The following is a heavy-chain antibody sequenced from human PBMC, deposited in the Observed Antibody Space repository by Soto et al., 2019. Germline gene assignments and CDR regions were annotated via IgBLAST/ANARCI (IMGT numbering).Heavy chain of an antibody. J-gene: IGHJ4*02. CDR1: GFTFSSYG. CDR2: ISYDGSNK. V-gene: IGHV3-30*18. CDR3: AKDPPLEDMAIAVAGPYYFDY. Sequence: GGSLRLSCAASGFTFSSYGMHWVRQAPGKGLEWVAVISYDGSNKYYSDSVKGRFTISRDNSKKTLYLQMNSLRAEDTAVYYCAKDPPLEDMAIAVAGPYYFDYWGQGTLVTVSS. D-gene: IGHD6-19*01.